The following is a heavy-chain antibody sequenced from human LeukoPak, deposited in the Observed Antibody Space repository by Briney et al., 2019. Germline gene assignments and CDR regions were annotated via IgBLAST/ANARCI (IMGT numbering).Heavy chain of an antibody. J-gene: IGHJ6*03. CDR1: GYTFTGYY. CDR2: INPNSGGT. D-gene: IGHD6-13*01. Sequence: GASVKVSCKASGYTFTGYYMHWVRQAPGQGLEWMGRINPNSGGTNYAQKFQGRVTMTRDTCISTAYMELSRLRSDDTAVYYCARDRSRIAAAGIGTKFYYMDVWGKGTTVTVSS. V-gene: IGHV1-2*06. CDR3: ARDRSRIAAAGIGTKFYYMDV.